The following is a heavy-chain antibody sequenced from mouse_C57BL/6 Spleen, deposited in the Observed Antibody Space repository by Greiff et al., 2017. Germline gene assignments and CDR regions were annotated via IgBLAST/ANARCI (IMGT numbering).Heavy chain of an antibody. D-gene: IGHD1-1*01. V-gene: IGHV1-52*01. CDR2: IDPSDSET. J-gene: IGHJ2*01. Sequence: QVQLQQPGAELVRPGSSVKLSCKASGYTFTSYWMHWVKQRPIQGLEWIGNIDPSDSETHYNQKFKDKATLTVDKSSSTDYMQLSSLTSEDSAVYYCARSDYGSSLYYFDYWGKGTTLTVSS. CDR3: ARSDYGSSLYYFDY. CDR1: GYTFTSYW.